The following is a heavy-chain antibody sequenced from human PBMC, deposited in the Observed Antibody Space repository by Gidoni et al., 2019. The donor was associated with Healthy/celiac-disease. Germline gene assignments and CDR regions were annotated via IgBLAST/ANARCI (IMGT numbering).Heavy chain of an antibody. Sequence: QLQLQESGPGLVKPSETLSLTCTVSGGSISSSSYYWGWIRQPPGKGLEWIGSIYYSGSTYYNPSLKSRVTISVDTSKNQFSLKLSSVTAADTAVYYCARTGTPPSDQLLLGWSYYYYYMDVWGKGTTVTVSS. D-gene: IGHD2-2*01. V-gene: IGHV4-39*01. CDR1: GGSISSSSYY. CDR3: ARTGTPPSDQLLLGWSYYYYYMDV. CDR2: IYYSGST. J-gene: IGHJ6*03.